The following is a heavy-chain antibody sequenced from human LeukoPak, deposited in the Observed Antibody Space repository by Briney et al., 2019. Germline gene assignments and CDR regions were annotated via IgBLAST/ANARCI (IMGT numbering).Heavy chain of an antibody. CDR3: AWLIGIGFPNWFDP. CDR2: IYYSGST. D-gene: IGHD5-12*01. Sequence: SETLSLTCAVYSGSFSGYYWSWIRQPPGKGLEWIGDIYYSGSTNYNPSLKSRVTISVDTSKNQFSLKLSSVTAADTAVYYCAWLIGIGFPNWFDPWGQGTLVTLSS. CDR1: SGSFSGYY. J-gene: IGHJ5*02. V-gene: IGHV4-59*01.